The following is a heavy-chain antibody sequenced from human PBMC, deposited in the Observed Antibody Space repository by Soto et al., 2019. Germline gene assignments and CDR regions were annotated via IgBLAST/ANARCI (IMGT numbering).Heavy chain of an antibody. CDR1: GFTFSTYA. V-gene: IGHV3-30-3*01. Sequence: QVQLVESGGGVVQPGRSLRLSCAASGFTFSTYAMHWVRQAPGKGLEWVAVISYDGNNKYYADSVKGRFTISRDYSKNTLYLQMNSLRAVDKAVYYCARGGNLWFGEPFDYWGQGALVTVSS. CDR2: ISYDGNNK. D-gene: IGHD3-10*01. J-gene: IGHJ4*02. CDR3: ARGGNLWFGEPFDY.